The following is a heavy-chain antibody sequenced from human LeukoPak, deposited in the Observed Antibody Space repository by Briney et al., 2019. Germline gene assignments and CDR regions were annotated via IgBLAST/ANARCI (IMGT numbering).Heavy chain of an antibody. J-gene: IGHJ3*02. D-gene: IGHD4-17*01. V-gene: IGHV4-59*01. CDR1: GGSISSSY. CDR2: IHYSGSA. Sequence: PSETLSLTCTVSGGSISSSYWSWIRQPPGKGLEWIGYIHYSGSANYNPSLKSRVTISVDTSKNQFSLKLSSVTTADTAVYYCARDLVTVTKGFDIWGLGTMVSVSS. CDR3: ARDLVTVTKGFDI.